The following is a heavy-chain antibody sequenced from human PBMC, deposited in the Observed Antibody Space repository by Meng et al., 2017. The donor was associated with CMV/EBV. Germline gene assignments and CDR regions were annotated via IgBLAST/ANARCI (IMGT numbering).Heavy chain of an antibody. D-gene: IGHD4-11*01. V-gene: IGHV4-61*01. CDR1: GGSVSSGSYY. CDR2: IYYSGGT. J-gene: IGHJ6*02. CDR3: ARMTTYYYYGMDV. Sequence: GSLRLSCTVSGGSVSSGSYYWSWIRQPPGKGLEWIGYIYYSGGTNYNPSLKSRVTISVDTSKNQFSLKLSSVTAADTAVYYCARMTTYYYYGMDVWGQGATVTVSS.